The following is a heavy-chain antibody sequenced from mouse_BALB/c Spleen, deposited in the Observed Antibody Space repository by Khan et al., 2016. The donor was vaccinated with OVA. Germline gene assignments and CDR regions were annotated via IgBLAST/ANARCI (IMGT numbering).Heavy chain of an antibody. V-gene: IGHV1-37*01. CDR1: GYSFTGYT. CDR2: INPYNGNT. Sequence: VQLKQSGPELVKPGASMKISCKASGYSFTGYTMNWVKQSHGKNLEWIGLINPYNGNTNYNQKFKAKATLTIDKSSNTAFMELLSLTSEDSAVYYCARYDYYGSRDALDYWGQGTSVTVSS. CDR3: ARYDYYGSRDALDY. D-gene: IGHD1-1*01. J-gene: IGHJ4*01.